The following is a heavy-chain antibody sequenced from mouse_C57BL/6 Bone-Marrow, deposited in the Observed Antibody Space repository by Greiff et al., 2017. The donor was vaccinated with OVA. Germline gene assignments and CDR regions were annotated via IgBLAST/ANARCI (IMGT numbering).Heavy chain of an antibody. Sequence: EVQLVESGGGLVKPGGSLKLSCAASGFTFSSYAMSWVRQTPEKRLEWVATISDGGSYTYYPDNVKGRFTISRDNAKNNLYLQMSHLKSEDTAMYYCARASTFRQLRLRAMDYWGQGTSVTVSS. D-gene: IGHD3-2*02. CDR3: ARASTFRQLRLRAMDY. CDR2: ISDGGSYT. V-gene: IGHV5-4*01. CDR1: GFTFSSYA. J-gene: IGHJ4*01.